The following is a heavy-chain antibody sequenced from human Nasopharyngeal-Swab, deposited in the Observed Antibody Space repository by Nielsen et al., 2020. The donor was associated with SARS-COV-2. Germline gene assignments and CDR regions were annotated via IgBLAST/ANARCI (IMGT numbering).Heavy chain of an antibody. CDR3: AGNHDNTF. CDR1: GFTFSDHW. CDR2: IKPDGSEK. V-gene: IGHV3-7*03. J-gene: IGHJ4*02. D-gene: IGHD3-22*01. Sequence: GESLKISCVVSGFTFSDHWMNWVRQAPGKGLGWVANIKPDGSEKYYVDSVKGRFTISRDNARNSLFLQMDSLRVEDTAIYYCAGNHDNTFWGQGNLVAVS.